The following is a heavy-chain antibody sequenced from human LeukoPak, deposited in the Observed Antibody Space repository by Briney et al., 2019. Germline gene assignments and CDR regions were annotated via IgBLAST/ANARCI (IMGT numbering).Heavy chain of an antibody. CDR3: ARESHYYDSGGYQGMDY. J-gene: IGHJ4*02. V-gene: IGHV1-18*01. D-gene: IGHD3-22*01. CDR2: TSAYNGNT. Sequence: ASVKVSCKASGYTFTSYGISWVRQAPGQGLEWMGWTSAYNGNTNYAQKLQGRVTMTTDTSTSTAYMELRSLRSDDTAVYYCARESHYYDSGGYQGMDYWGQGTLVTVSS. CDR1: GYTFTSYG.